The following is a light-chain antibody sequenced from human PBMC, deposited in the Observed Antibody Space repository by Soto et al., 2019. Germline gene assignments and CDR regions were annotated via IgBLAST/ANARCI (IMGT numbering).Light chain of an antibody. J-gene: IGLJ1*01. CDR1: SSDVGGYDY. Sequence: QSALAQPHSASGSPGQSVTISCTGTSSDVGGYDYVSWYQQRPGKAPKLLIHEVTKRPSGVPDRFSGSKSGNTASLTVSGLQAEDEADYYCSSYAGRTLYVFGTGTKVTVL. CDR3: SSYAGRTLYV. V-gene: IGLV2-8*01. CDR2: EVT.